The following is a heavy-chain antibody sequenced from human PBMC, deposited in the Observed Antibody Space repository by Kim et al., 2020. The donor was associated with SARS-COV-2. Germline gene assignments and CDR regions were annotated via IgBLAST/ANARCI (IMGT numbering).Heavy chain of an antibody. V-gene: IGHV3-23*01. CDR1: GFTFSIYV. J-gene: IGHJ3*02. CDR2: ISGSGRST. Sequence: GGSLRLSCAASGFTFSIYVMSWVRQAPGKGLEWVSGISGSGRSTYYADSVKGRFTISRDNAKNTLYLQMNSLRAEDTAVYYCAKDRGSGVVFDAFEIWGQGTMVTVSS. CDR3: AKDRGSGVVFDAFEI. D-gene: IGHD3-3*01.